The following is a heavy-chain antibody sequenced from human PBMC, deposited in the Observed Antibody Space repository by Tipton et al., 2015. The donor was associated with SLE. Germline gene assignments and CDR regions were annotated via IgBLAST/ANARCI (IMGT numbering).Heavy chain of an antibody. J-gene: IGHJ5*02. CDR2: IFHSGGT. V-gene: IGHV4-59*02. CDR1: GGSVSPYY. CDR3: ARLHGYSYGLNWFDP. D-gene: IGHD5-18*01. Sequence: TLSLTCTVSGGSVSPYYWNWIRQSPGKGLEWIGYIFHSGGTNYNPSPKSRVTILVDTSKNQVSLKLNSVTAADTAVYYCARLHGYSYGLNWFDPWGQGTLISVSS.